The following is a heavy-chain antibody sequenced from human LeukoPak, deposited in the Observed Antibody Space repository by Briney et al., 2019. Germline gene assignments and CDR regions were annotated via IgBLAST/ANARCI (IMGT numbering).Heavy chain of an antibody. J-gene: IGHJ5*02. CDR1: GGSFSGDY. Sequence: SEALSLTCAVYGGSFSGDYWSWIRQPPGKGLEWIGDINRSGRAVYNTSLKSRVIISVDTSKNQFSLKVNSVTAADTAVYYCARHKIVITMLGVHRWFDPWGQGTLVAVSS. D-gene: IGHD3-3*01. CDR2: INRSGRA. V-gene: IGHV4-34*01. CDR3: ARHKIVITMLGVHRWFDP.